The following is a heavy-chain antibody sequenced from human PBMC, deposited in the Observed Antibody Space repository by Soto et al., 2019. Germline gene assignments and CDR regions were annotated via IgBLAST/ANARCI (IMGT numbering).Heavy chain of an antibody. CDR2: MNPNSGNT. Sequence: ASVKVSCKASGYTFTSYDINWVRQATGQGLEWMGWMNPNSGNTGYAQKFQGRVTMTRNTSISTAYMELSSLRSEDTAVYYCARGLLLCSGGSCYSGLRYYYYYGMDVWG. V-gene: IGHV1-8*01. J-gene: IGHJ6*02. CDR1: GYTFTSYD. D-gene: IGHD2-15*01. CDR3: ARGLLLCSGGSCYSGLRYYYYYGMDV.